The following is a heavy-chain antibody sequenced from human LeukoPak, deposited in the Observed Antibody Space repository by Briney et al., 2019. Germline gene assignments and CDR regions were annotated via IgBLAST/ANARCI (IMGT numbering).Heavy chain of an antibody. CDR3: ARERYSYGYVAYYYMDV. Sequence: SETLSLTCTVSGGSISSHYWSWIRQPPGKGLEWIGYIYYSGSTNYNPSLKSRVTMSVDTSKNQFSLKLSSVTAADTAVYYCARERYSYGYVAYYYMDVCGKGTTVTVSS. V-gene: IGHV4-59*11. CDR1: GGSISSHY. J-gene: IGHJ6*03. D-gene: IGHD5-18*01. CDR2: IYYSGST.